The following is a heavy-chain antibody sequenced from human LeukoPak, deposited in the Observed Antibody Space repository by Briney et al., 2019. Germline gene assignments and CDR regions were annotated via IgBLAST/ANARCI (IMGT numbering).Heavy chain of an antibody. CDR2: IRHDMSSQ. CDR3: AKDPYNWNVFEN. D-gene: IGHD1-20*01. V-gene: IGHV3-30*02. Sequence: GGSLRLSCAASGFQFSAHSMHWVRQTPGKGLEWVAVIRHDMSSQFYQDSVVGRFTISRDNSRNTLYLQMNSLRIEDTGVYYCAKDPYNWNVFENWGLGTLVTVSS. CDR1: GFQFSAHS. J-gene: IGHJ4*02.